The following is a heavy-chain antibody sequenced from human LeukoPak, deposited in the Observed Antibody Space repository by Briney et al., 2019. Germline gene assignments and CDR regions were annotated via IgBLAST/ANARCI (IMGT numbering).Heavy chain of an antibody. CDR2: ISAYNGNT. V-gene: IGHV1-18*01. Sequence: ASVKVSCKASGYTFTSYGISWVRQAPGQGLEWMGWISAYNGNTNYAQKLQGRVTMTRNTSISTAYMELSSLRSEDTAVYYCARGLGRYYDSSGHNWFDPWGQGTLVTVSS. J-gene: IGHJ5*02. CDR3: ARGLGRYYDSSGHNWFDP. CDR1: GYTFTSYG. D-gene: IGHD3-22*01.